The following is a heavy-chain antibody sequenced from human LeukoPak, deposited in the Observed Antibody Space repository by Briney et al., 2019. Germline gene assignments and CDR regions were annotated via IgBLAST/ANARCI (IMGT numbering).Heavy chain of an antibody. J-gene: IGHJ3*02. CDR2: MNPNSGNT. CDR3: ARGRSNDFWSGLVLFAFDI. D-gene: IGHD3-3*01. V-gene: IGHV1-8*01. CDR1: GYTFTSYD. Sequence: ASVKVSCKASGYTFTSYDINWVRQATGQGLEWMGWMNPNSGNTGYAQKFQGRVTMTRNTSISTAYMELSSLRSEDTAVYYCARGRSNDFWSGLVLFAFDIWGQGTMVTVSS.